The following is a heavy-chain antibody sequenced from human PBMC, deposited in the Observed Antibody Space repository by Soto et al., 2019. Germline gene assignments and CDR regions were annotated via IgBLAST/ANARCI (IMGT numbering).Heavy chain of an antibody. Sequence: ASVKVSCKASGYTFTSYDINWVRQATGQGLEWMGWMNPNSGNTGYAQKFQGRVTITRNTSISTAYMELSSLRSEDTAVYYCARGGGTVTTFSGYYYYGMDVWGQGTTVTVSS. D-gene: IGHD4-17*01. V-gene: IGHV1-8*01. CDR3: ARGGGTVTTFSGYYYYGMDV. CDR2: MNPNSGNT. J-gene: IGHJ6*02. CDR1: GYTFTSYD.